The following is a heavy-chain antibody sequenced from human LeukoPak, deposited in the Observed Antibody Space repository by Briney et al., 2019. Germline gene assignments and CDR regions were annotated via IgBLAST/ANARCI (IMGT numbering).Heavy chain of an antibody. CDR1: GGSFSGYY. D-gene: IGHD3-9*01. CDR3: ARAGLRYFDWLLDDGIDH. CDR2: INHSGST. Sequence: SETLSLTCAVYGGSFSGYYWSWIRQPPGKGLEWIGEINHSGSTNYNPSLKSRVTISVDTSKNQFSLKLSSVTAADTAVYYCARAGLRYFDWLLDDGIDHWGQGTLVTVSS. V-gene: IGHV4-34*01. J-gene: IGHJ4*02.